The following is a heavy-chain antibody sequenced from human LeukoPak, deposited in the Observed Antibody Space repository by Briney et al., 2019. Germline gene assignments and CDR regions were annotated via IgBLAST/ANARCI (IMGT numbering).Heavy chain of an antibody. D-gene: IGHD3-10*01. CDR3: ARGYYGSGSYSPFDY. Sequence: SETLSLTCAVYGGSFSGYYWSWIRQPPGKGLEWIGDINHSGSTNYNPSLKSRVTISVDTAKNQFSLKLSSVTAADTAVYYCARGYYGSGSYSPFDYWGQGTLVTVSS. CDR2: INHSGST. V-gene: IGHV4-34*01. CDR1: GGSFSGYY. J-gene: IGHJ4*02.